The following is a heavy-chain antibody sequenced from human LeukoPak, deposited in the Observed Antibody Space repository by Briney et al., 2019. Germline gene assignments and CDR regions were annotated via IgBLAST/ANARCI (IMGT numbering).Heavy chain of an antibody. V-gene: IGHV3-30-3*01. D-gene: IGHD2-21*01. J-gene: IGHJ6*02. CDR2: ISYDGSNK. CDR1: GFTFSSYA. Sequence: PGGSLRLSCAASGFTFSSYAMHWVRQAPGEGLEWVAVISYDGSNKYYADSVKGRFTISRDNSKNTLYLQMNSLRAEDTAVYYCARGGDVYYYYGMDVWGQGTTVTVSS. CDR3: ARGGDVYYYYGMDV.